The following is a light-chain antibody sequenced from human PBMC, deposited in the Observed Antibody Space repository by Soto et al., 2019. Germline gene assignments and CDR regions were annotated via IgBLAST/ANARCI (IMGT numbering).Light chain of an antibody. CDR3: QQYNNWPQWT. CDR1: QSLSSN. V-gene: IGKV3-15*01. Sequence: EIVMTQSPATLSVSPGERATLSCRASQSLSSNLAWYQQKPGQAPRLLIYGASTRATGIPARFSGSGSGTEFTLTISSLQSEDCAVYYCQQYNNWPQWTFGQGTKVEIK. J-gene: IGKJ1*01. CDR2: GAS.